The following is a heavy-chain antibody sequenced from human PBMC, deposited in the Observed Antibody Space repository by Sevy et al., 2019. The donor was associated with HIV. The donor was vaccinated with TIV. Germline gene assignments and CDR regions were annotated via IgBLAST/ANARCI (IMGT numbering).Heavy chain of an antibody. Sequence: ASVKVSCKASGYTFTSYDINWVRQATGQGLEWMGWMNPNSGNIEYAQKFQGRVTMTRNTYKNTGYMELSSLRSEDTAVYYWASGDEDSYGEEICFSNGMVVWGQGTTVTVSS. D-gene: IGHD5-18*01. CDR3: ASGDEDSYGEEICFSNGMVV. V-gene: IGHV1-8*01. CDR2: MNPNSGNI. J-gene: IGHJ6*02. CDR1: GYTFTSYD.